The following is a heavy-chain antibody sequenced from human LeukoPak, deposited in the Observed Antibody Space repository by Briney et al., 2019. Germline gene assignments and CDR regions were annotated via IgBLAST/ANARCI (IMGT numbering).Heavy chain of an antibody. Sequence: ASVKVSGKASVGTFSSYTISWVRQAPGQGLEWMGRIIPILGIANYAQKFQGRVTITADKSTSTAYMELSSLRSEDTAVYYCARDPRGSGSDYWGQGTLVTVSS. CDR1: VGTFSSYT. J-gene: IGHJ4*02. V-gene: IGHV1-69*04. CDR3: ARDPRGSGSDY. CDR2: IIPILGIA. D-gene: IGHD2-15*01.